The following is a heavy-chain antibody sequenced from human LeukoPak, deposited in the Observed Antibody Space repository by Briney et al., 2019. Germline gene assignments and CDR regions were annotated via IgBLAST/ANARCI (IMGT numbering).Heavy chain of an antibody. CDR3: AKSMTLQWRGFFDL. Sequence: GGSLRLSCAVSGFTFSKAWMSWVRQVPGKGLEWVSGISASGGSTSYADSVRGRFTISRDNSKNTLYVQMNSLRDEDTAVYYCAKSMTLQWRGFFDLWGRGTHVTVSS. J-gene: IGHJ2*01. D-gene: IGHD6-19*01. CDR2: ISASGGST. CDR1: GFTFSKAW. V-gene: IGHV3-23*01.